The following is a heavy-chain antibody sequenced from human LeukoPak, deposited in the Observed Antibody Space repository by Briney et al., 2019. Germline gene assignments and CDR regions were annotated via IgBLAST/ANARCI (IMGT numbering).Heavy chain of an antibody. CDR1: GFTFSSYS. J-gene: IGHJ4*02. CDR3: ASDTITPIDY. D-gene: IGHD5-24*01. Sequence: GGSLRLSWAASGFTFSSYSMNWVRQAQGKGLEWVSSISSSSSYIYYADTVKGRFTISRDNAKNSLYLQMNSLRAEDTAVYYCASDTITPIDYWGQGTLVTVSS. CDR2: ISSSSSYI. V-gene: IGHV3-21*01.